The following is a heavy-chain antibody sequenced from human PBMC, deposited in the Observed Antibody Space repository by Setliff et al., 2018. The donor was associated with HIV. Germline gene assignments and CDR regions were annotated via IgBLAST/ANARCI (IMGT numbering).Heavy chain of an antibody. CDR2: INHSGST. V-gene: IGHV4-34*01. D-gene: IGHD1-26*01. J-gene: IGHJ4*02. Sequence: PSETLSLTCAVYGGSFSGYSWNWIRRPPEKGLEWIGEINHSGSTNYNPSLKSRVSISVDTSKNQFSLKLISVTAADTAVYYCARTVVGATTGFYWGQGALVTVSS. CDR3: ARTVVGATTGFY. CDR1: GGSFSGYS.